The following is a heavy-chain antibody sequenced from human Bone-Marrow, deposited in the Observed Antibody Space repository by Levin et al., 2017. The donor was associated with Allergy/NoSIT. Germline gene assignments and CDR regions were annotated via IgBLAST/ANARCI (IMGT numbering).Heavy chain of an antibody. Sequence: GESLKISCAASGFTFSDYYMSWIRQAPGKGLEWVSYISSSGSTIYYADSVKGRFTISRDNAKNSLYLQMNSLRAEDTAVYYCARPQLRDSRISYYYYYGMDVWGQGTTVTVSS. CDR3: ARPQLRDSRISYYYYYGMDV. D-gene: IGHD2-15*01. CDR2: ISSSGSTI. V-gene: IGHV3-11*01. CDR1: GFTFSDYY. J-gene: IGHJ6*02.